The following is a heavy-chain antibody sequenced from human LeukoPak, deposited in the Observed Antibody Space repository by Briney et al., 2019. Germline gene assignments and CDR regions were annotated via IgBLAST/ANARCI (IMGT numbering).Heavy chain of an antibody. CDR1: GFTFSSYA. Sequence: HPGGSLRLSCAASGFTFSSYAMSWVRQAPGKGLEWVAVISYDGSNKYYADSVKGRFTISRDNSKNTLYLQMNSLRAEDTAVYYCARVYGDYETVDYWGQGTLVTVSS. D-gene: IGHD4-17*01. V-gene: IGHV3-30*04. CDR3: ARVYGDYETVDY. CDR2: ISYDGSNK. J-gene: IGHJ4*02.